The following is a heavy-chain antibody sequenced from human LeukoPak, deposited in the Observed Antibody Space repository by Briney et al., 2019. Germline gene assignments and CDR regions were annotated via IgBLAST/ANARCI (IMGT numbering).Heavy chain of an antibody. V-gene: IGHV1-18*01. CDR1: GYTFTSYG. CDR3: ARVTVLRYFDWSYCYYMDV. Sequence: GASVKVSCKASGYTFTSYGISWVRQAPGQGLEWMGWISAYNGNTNYAQKLQGRVTMTTDTSTSTAYMELRSLRSDDTAVYYCARVTVLRYFDWSYCYYMDVWGKGTTVTVSS. D-gene: IGHD3-9*01. CDR2: ISAYNGNT. J-gene: IGHJ6*03.